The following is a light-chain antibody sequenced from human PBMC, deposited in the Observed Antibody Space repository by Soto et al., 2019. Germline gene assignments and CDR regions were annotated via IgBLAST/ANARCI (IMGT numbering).Light chain of an antibody. CDR3: QQYNHWYTGWT. CDR1: QSVNSN. J-gene: IGKJ1*01. V-gene: IGKV3D-15*01. CDR2: GAS. Sequence: IVMTQSPATLSVSPGERATLSCRASQSVNSNLAWYQQRPGQAPRLLIHGASTRATGVPDRFSGSGSGTEFTLSISSLQSGDVAVYYCQQYNHWYTGWTFGQGTKVDIK.